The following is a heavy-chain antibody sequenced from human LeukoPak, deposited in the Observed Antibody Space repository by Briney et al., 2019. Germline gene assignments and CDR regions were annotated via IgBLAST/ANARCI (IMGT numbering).Heavy chain of an antibody. CDR2: IYYSGST. CDR3: ARDTGIQLWSFDY. J-gene: IGHJ4*02. Sequence: PSETLSLTCTVSGGSISSYYWSWIRQPPGKGLEWIGYIYYSGSTNYNPSLKSRVTISVDASKNQFSLKLSSVTAADTAVYYCARDTGIQLWSFDYWGQGTLVTVSS. V-gene: IGHV4-59*01. D-gene: IGHD5-18*01. CDR1: GGSISSYY.